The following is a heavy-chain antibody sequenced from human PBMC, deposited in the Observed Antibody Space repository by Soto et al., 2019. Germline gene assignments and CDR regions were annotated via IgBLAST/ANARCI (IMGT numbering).Heavy chain of an antibody. J-gene: IGHJ4*02. CDR3: ARDPPITMVRGAADY. CDR2: ISAYNGNT. CDR1: GYTFTSYG. V-gene: IGHV1-18*01. Sequence: ASVKVSCKASGYTFTSYGISWVRQAPGQGLEWMGWISAYNGNTNYAQKLQGRVTMTTDTSTSTAYMELRSLRSDDTAVYYCARDPPITMVRGAADYWGQGTLVTVSS. D-gene: IGHD3-10*01.